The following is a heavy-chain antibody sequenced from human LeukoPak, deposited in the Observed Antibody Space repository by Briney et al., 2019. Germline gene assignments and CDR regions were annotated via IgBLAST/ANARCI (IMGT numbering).Heavy chain of an antibody. D-gene: IGHD3-9*01. V-gene: IGHV4-59*08. Sequence: SETLSLTCTVCGGSISNYYWSWIRQPPGKRLEWIGYVYYSGNTNYNPSLKSRVTISVDTSENQFSLKMSSVTAADTAVYYCARHNNVLTGYPFDYWGQGTLVTVSS. CDR3: ARHNNVLTGYPFDY. CDR1: GGSISNYY. J-gene: IGHJ4*02. CDR2: VYYSGNT.